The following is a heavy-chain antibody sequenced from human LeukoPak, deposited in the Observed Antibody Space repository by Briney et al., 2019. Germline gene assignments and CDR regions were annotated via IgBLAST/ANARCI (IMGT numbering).Heavy chain of an antibody. V-gene: IGHV4-4*09. CDR3: ARRTSSNYFGYYYYYMDV. CDR2: IYSSGST. Sequence: SETLSLTCTVSGGSISSYYWSWIRQPPGKGLEWIGYIYSSGSTNYNPSLKRRVTISVDKSKNQFFMKLRYVPAEDTAVYYSARRTSSNYFGYYYYYMDVWGRGTTVTVSS. J-gene: IGHJ6*03. D-gene: IGHD4-11*01. CDR1: GGSISSYY.